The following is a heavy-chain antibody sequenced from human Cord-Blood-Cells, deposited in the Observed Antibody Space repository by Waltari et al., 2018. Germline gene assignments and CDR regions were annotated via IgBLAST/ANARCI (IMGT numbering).Heavy chain of an antibody. CDR2: ISGSGGST. J-gene: IGHJ3*02. CDR1: GFTFRSYA. V-gene: IGHV3-23*01. CDR3: AKDQSSSGWEYDAFDI. D-gene: IGHD6-19*01. Sequence: EVQLLESGGGLVQPGGSLRLSCAASGFTFRSYAMSWVRQAPGKGLEWVSAISGSGGSTYYADSVKGRFTISRDNSKNTLYLQMNSLRAEDTAVYYCAKDQSSSGWEYDAFDIWGQGTMVTVSS.